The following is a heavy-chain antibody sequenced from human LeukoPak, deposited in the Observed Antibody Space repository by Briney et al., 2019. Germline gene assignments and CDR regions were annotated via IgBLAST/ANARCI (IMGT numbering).Heavy chain of an antibody. CDR3: ARRGPYSSSWYRYYYYYYMDV. D-gene: IGHD6-13*01. CDR1: GGSISSSSYY. CDR2: INHSGST. V-gene: IGHV4-39*07. J-gene: IGHJ6*03. Sequence: PSETLSLTCTVSGGSISSSSYYWGWIRQPPGKGLEWIGEINHSGSTNYNPSLKSRVTISVDTSKNQFSLKLSSVTAADTAVYYCARRGPYSSSWYRYYYYYYMDVWGKGTTVTISS.